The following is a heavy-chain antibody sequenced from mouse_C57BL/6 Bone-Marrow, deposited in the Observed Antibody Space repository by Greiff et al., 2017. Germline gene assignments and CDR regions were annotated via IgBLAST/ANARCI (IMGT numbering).Heavy chain of an antibody. J-gene: IGHJ4*01. V-gene: IGHV2-6-1*01. CDR2: IWSDGST. CDR3: ARQGDYDDYYYAMDY. CDR1: GFSLTSYG. D-gene: IGHD2-4*01. Sequence: VMLVESGPGLVAPSQSLSITCTVSGFSLTSYGVHWVRQPPGKGLEWLVVIWSDGSTTYNSALKSRLSISKDNSKSQVFLKMNSLQTDDTAMYYCARQGDYDDYYYAMDYWGQGTSVTVSS.